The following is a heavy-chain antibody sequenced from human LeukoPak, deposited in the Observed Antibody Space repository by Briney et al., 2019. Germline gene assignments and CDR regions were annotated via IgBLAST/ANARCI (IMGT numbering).Heavy chain of an antibody. CDR3: AREYYYDSSGYPAPFDP. CDR1: GFTFSRYA. Sequence: GGSLRLSCAASGFTFSRYAMHWVRQAPGKGLEYVSAISSNGGSTYYPNSVKSRFTISRDNSKNTLYLQMGSLRAEDMAVYYCAREYYYDSSGYPAPFDPWGQGTLVTVSS. CDR2: ISSNGGST. V-gene: IGHV3-64*01. J-gene: IGHJ5*02. D-gene: IGHD3-22*01.